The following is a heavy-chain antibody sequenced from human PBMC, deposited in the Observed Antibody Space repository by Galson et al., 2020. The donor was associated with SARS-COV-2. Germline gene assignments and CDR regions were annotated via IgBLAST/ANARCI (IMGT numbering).Heavy chain of an antibody. Sequence: SLKISCAASGFSFSDYAMHWVRQGPGKGPEWVSSISWNSGDIGYAESVKGRFTISRDNAKNSLYLQMTSLRPEDTALYYCIKARQIWDHFDSWGQGTLVTVSS. V-gene: IGHV3-9*01. CDR3: IKARQIWDHFDS. J-gene: IGHJ4*02. CDR2: ISWNSGDI. D-gene: IGHD3-16*01. CDR1: GFSFSDYA.